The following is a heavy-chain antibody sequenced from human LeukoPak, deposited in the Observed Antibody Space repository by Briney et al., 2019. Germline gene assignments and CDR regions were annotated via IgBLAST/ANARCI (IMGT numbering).Heavy chain of an antibody. CDR1: GGSISSSSYY. V-gene: IGHV4-39*07. CDR3: AREDTAMVSFDY. CDR2: IYHSGST. D-gene: IGHD5-18*01. J-gene: IGHJ4*02. Sequence: PSETLSLTCTVSGGSISSSSYYWGWIRQPPGKGLEWIGSIYHSGSTNYNPSLKSRVTISVDTSKNQFSLKLSSVTAADTAVYYCAREDTAMVSFDYWGQGTLVTVSS.